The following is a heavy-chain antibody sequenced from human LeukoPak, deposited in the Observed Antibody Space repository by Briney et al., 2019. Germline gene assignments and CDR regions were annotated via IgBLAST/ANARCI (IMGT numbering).Heavy chain of an antibody. J-gene: IGHJ4*02. CDR2: IYTSGGT. CDR1: GDSISSYY. CDR3: ARLTRLSTSPDRYYLDY. V-gene: IGHV4-4*09. D-gene: IGHD6-6*01. Sequence: PSETLSLTCTVSGDSISSYYWSWIRQPPGRGLEWIGYIYTSGGTNYIPSLNGRVTISIDTSKNQFSLKLSSVTAADSAVYYCARLTRLSTSPDRYYLDYWGQGTLVTVSS.